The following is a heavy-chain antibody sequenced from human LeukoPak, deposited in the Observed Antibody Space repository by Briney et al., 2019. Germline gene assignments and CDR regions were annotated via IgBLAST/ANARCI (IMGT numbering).Heavy chain of an antibody. Sequence: PGGSLRLSCAASGFTFSSYAVTWVRQAPGKGLEWVANIKQDGSDKHYVSSVKGRFTISRDNAKNSVYLQMNSLRDEDTAIYYCARENWGPDYWGQGTLVTVSS. J-gene: IGHJ4*02. D-gene: IGHD7-27*01. V-gene: IGHV3-7*01. CDR1: GFTFSSYA. CDR2: IKQDGSDK. CDR3: ARENWGPDY.